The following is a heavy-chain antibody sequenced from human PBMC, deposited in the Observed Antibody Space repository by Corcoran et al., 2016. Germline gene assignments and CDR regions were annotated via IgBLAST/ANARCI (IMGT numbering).Heavy chain of an antibody. Sequence: QVQLVQSGAEVKKPGASVKVSCKASGYTFTSYDINWVRQATGQGLEWMGWMNPNSGNTGYAQKFQGRVTMTRNTSISTAYMELSSLRSEDTAVYYCARVGRMVRGVISIFFGYWGQGTLVTVSS. J-gene: IGHJ4*02. CDR1: GYTFTSYD. V-gene: IGHV1-8*01. D-gene: IGHD3-10*01. CDR3: ARVGRMVRGVISIFFGY. CDR2: MNPNSGNT.